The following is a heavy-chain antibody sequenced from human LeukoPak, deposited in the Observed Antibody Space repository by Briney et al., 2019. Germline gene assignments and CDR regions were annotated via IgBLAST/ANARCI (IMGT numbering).Heavy chain of an antibody. CDR2: IYSSGST. D-gene: IGHD4/OR15-4a*01. CDR1: GGSIRSSY. Sequence: SETLSLTCTVSGGSIRSSYWSWIRQPAGKGLEWIGRIYSSGSTNYNSSLKSRVTMSVDTSKNQFSLKLSSVTAADTAVYYCARGGVPGANNWFDPWGQGTLVTVSS. V-gene: IGHV4-4*07. J-gene: IGHJ5*02. CDR3: ARGGVPGANNWFDP.